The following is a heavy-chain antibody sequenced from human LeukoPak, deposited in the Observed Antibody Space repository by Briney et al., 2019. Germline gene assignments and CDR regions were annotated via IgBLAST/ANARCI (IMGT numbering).Heavy chain of an antibody. CDR2: INPSSGST. Sequence: ASVKVSRKASGYTFTSYYMHWVRQAPGQGLEWMGIINPSSGSTSYAQKFQGRVTMTRDTSTSTVYMELSSLRSEDTAVYYCARTDGYKTVDYWGQGTLVTVSS. J-gene: IGHJ4*02. D-gene: IGHD5-24*01. CDR3: ARTDGYKTVDY. V-gene: IGHV1-46*01. CDR1: GYTFTSYY.